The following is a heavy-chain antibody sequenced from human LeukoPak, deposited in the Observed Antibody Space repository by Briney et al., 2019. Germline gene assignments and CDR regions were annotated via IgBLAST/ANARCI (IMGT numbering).Heavy chain of an antibody. CDR2: IYYTGSN. J-gene: IGHJ4*02. Sequence: PSETLSLTCTVSGGPITGSTYYWGWIRQPPGRGLEWIGSIYYTGSNYYNPFLKSRVTISVDTSKNQFSLKLSSVTAADTAVYYCATAKYSNWGQGTLVTVSS. V-gene: IGHV4-39*01. CDR1: GGPITGSTYY. D-gene: IGHD6-13*01. CDR3: ATAKYSN.